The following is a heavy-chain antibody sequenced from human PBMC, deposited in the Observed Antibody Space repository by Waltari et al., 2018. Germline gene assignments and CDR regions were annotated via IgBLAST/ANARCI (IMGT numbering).Heavy chain of an antibody. CDR2: INHSGSI. Sequence: QEQLQQWGAGLLKPSETLSLTCAVYGGSFSAYYWSWIRQPPGKGLEWIGEINHSGSINYNPSLKSRVIISVDTSKNQFSLKLSSVTAADTAVYYCAREGTNKCLDHWGQGALVTVSS. J-gene: IGHJ5*02. D-gene: IGHD2-8*01. CDR3: AREGTNKCLDH. V-gene: IGHV4-34*01. CDR1: GGSFSAYY.